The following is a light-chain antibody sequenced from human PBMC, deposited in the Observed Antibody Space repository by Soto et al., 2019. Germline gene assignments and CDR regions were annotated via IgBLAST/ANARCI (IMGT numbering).Light chain of an antibody. Sequence: DIQMTQSPTSLSASVGDRVTITCRASQGIRNFVAWYQQKPGKPPKLLIYAASTLQSGVQSRFSGSGSGTDFTLTINSLKPEDVATYSCQKYSSVPVFGPGTKVEI. CDR1: QGIRNF. J-gene: IGKJ3*01. CDR2: AAS. CDR3: QKYSSVPV. V-gene: IGKV1-27*01.